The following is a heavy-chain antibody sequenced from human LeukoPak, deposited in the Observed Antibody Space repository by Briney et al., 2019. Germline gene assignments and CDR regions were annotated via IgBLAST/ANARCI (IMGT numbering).Heavy chain of an antibody. CDR3: AKDVVPDSGWDLDY. CDR1: GFTFSTYT. CDR2: IYNSGAGL. V-gene: IGHV3-23*01. Sequence: GGSLRLSCAASGFTFSTYTMSWVRQAPGKGLEWVSSIYNSGAGLFYADSVKGRFTISRDNSKNTLYLQMNSLRAEDTAVYYCAKDVVPDSGWDLDYWGQGTLVTVSS. D-gene: IGHD6-19*01. J-gene: IGHJ4*02.